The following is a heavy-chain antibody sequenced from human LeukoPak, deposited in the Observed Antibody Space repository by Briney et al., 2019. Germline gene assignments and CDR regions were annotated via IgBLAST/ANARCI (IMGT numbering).Heavy chain of an antibody. CDR3: ARDDGYSSGWAY. J-gene: IGHJ4*02. D-gene: IGHD6-19*01. V-gene: IGHV4-59*12. CDR1: GGSISSYY. CDR2: IYYSGST. Sequence: SETLSLTCTFSGGSISSYYWSWIRQPPGKGLEWIGYIYYSGSTNSNPSLKSRVTMSVDTSKNQFSLKLSSVTAADTALYYCARDDGYSSGWAYWGQGTLVTVSS.